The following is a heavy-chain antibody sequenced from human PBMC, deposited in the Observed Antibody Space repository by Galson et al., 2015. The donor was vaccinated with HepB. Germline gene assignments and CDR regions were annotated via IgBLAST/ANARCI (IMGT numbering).Heavy chain of an antibody. D-gene: IGHD6-25*01. V-gene: IGHV1-18*01. J-gene: IGHJ5*02. CDR2: ISPYNRDK. Sequence: SVKVSCKASGYTFASYSITWVRQAPGQWLEWMGWISPYNRDKDYARKFQGRVTMTTDTFTSTAYMELRSLRAEDTAVYYCARAALGWFDPWGQGTLVTVSS. CDR1: GYTFASYS. CDR3: ARAALGWFDP.